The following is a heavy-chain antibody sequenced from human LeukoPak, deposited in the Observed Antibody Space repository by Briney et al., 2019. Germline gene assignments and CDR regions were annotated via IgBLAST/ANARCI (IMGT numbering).Heavy chain of an antibody. CDR1: AFIFSGHW. CDR2: IKEDGSER. Sequence: GGSLRLSCEASAFIFSGHWLNWVRQTPGKGLEWVASIKEDGSERQYVDSVKGRFSISRDNAKNTLYLQMNSLRVEDTAVYYCARGRPHGNDYWGQGTLVTVSS. V-gene: IGHV3-7*01. D-gene: IGHD4-23*01. CDR3: ARGRPHGNDY. J-gene: IGHJ4*02.